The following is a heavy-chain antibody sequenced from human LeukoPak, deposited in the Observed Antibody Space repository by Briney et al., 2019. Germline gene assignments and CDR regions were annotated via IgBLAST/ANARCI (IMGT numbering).Heavy chain of an antibody. CDR3: ARISWDYYDSSGYDDAFDI. D-gene: IGHD3-22*01. CDR1: GFPFSNAW. Sequence: GGSLRLSCAVSGFPFSNAWMSWVRQAPGKGLEWVSYISSSSSTIYYADSVKGRFTISRDNAKNSLYLQMNSLRAEDTAVYYCARISWDYYDSSGYDDAFDIWGQGTMVTVSS. CDR2: ISSSSSTI. V-gene: IGHV3-48*01. J-gene: IGHJ3*02.